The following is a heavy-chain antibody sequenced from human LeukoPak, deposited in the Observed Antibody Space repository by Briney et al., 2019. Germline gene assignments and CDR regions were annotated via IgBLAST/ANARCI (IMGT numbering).Heavy chain of an antibody. CDR1: GFTFSSYA. CDR3: AKDIYSEGSGWYFLNAPDY. D-gene: IGHD6-19*01. J-gene: IGHJ4*02. Sequence: GGSLRLSCAASGFTFSSYAMSWVRQAPGKGLEWVSAISGSGGSTYYADSVKGRFTISRDNSKNTLCLQMNSLRAKDTAVYYCAKDIYSEGSGWYFLNAPDYWGQGTLVTVSS. V-gene: IGHV3-23*01. CDR2: ISGSGGST.